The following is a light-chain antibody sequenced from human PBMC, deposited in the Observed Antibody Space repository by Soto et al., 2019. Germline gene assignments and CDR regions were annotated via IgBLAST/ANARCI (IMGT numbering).Light chain of an antibody. V-gene: IGKV3-11*01. CDR1: QSVSSY. CDR2: DAS. Sequence: EIVLTQSPATLSLSPGERATLSCRASQSVSSYLAWYQQKPGQAPRLRIYDASISATGIPPRFSGSGSGTDFTLTISSLEPEDFAVYDCQQRSNWPTTFGQGTKVEIK. J-gene: IGKJ1*01. CDR3: QQRSNWPTT.